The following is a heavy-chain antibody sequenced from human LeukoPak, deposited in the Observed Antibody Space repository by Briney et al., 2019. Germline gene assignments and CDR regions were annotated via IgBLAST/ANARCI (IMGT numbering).Heavy chain of an antibody. Sequence: NPSETLSLTCTVSGGSISSYYWSWIRQPAGKGLELIGRFYTSGSTNYNPSLESRVTMSVDTSKNQFSLKLSSVTAADTAVYYCVRERSGSGSYYSPFDYWGQGTLVTVSS. J-gene: IGHJ4*02. V-gene: IGHV4-4*07. CDR3: VRERSGSGSYYSPFDY. CDR1: GGSISSYY. CDR2: FYTSGST. D-gene: IGHD3-10*01.